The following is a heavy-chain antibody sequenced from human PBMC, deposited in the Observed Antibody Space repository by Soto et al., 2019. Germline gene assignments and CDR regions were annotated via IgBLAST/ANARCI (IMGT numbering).Heavy chain of an antibody. CDR3: ARHVRRDGYNVDF. CDR1: GGSISSSSYY. D-gene: IGHD5-12*01. V-gene: IGHV4-39*01. CDR2: IYYSGST. J-gene: IGHJ4*02. Sequence: SETLSLACTVSGGSISSSSYYWGWIRQPPGKGLEWIGSIYYSGSTYYNPSLKSRVTISVDTSKNQFSLKLSSVTAADTAVYYGARHVRRDGYNVDFWGQGTLVTVSS.